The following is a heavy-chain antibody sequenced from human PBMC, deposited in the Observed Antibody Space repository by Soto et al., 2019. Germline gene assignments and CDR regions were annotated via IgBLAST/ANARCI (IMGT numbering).Heavy chain of an antibody. CDR1: GGSISSYY. CDR2: IYYSGST. D-gene: IGHD2-15*01. V-gene: IGHV4-59*08. J-gene: IGHJ5*02. CDR3: ARHEGGYCSGGSCNENWFDP. Sequence: SETLSLTCPVSGGSISSYYWSWIRQPPGKGLEWIGYIYYSGSTNYNPSLKSRVTISVDTSKNQFSLKLSSVTAADTAVYYCARHEGGYCSGGSCNENWFDPWGQGTLVTVSS.